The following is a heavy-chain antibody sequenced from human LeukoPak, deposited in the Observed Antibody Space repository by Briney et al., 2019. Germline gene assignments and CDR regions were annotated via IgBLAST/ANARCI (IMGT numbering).Heavy chain of an antibody. Sequence: PGGSLRLSCAASGFTFSSYGMHWVRQAPGKGLEWVAVISYDGSNKYYADSVKGRFTISRGNSKNTLYLQMNSLRAEDTAVYYCAKVYWPRLWEYYDSSVRSFDYWGQGTLVTVSS. D-gene: IGHD3-22*01. CDR3: AKVYWPRLWEYYDSSVRSFDY. CDR1: GFTFSSYG. CDR2: ISYDGSNK. V-gene: IGHV3-30*18. J-gene: IGHJ4*02.